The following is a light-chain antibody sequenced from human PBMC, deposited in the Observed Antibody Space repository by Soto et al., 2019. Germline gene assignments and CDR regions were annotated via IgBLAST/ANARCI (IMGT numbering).Light chain of an antibody. V-gene: IGLV1-40*01. CDR3: QSYASSLSAL. Sequence: QSVLTQPPSVSGAPGQRVTISCTGSSSNIGAGYSVHWYQQLPGTAPKLLIYGNNNRPSGVPDRFSGSKSGTSASLAITGLQAEDEADYYCQSYASSLSALFGGGTKLTVL. CDR2: GNN. CDR1: SSNIGAGYS. J-gene: IGLJ2*01.